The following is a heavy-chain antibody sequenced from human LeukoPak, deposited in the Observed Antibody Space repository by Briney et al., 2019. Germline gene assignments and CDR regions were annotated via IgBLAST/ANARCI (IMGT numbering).Heavy chain of an antibody. CDR1: GGSISSSSYY. CDR3: ARRFGSNYYYYMDV. D-gene: IGHD3-10*01. CDR2: IYYSGST. V-gene: IGHV4-39*07. J-gene: IGHJ6*03. Sequence: SETLSLTCTVSGGSISSSSYYWGWIRQSPGKGLECIGSIYYSGSTYYNPSLKSRVTISVDTSKNQFSLKLSSVTAADTAVYYCARRFGSNYYYYMDVWGKGTRSPSP.